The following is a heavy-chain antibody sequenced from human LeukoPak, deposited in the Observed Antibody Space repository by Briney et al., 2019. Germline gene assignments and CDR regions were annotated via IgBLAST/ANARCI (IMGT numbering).Heavy chain of an antibody. V-gene: IGHV3-23*01. CDR1: GCTFSSYA. Sequence: GGSLRLSCAASGCTFSSYAMSWVRQAPAKGLEWVSAISGSGGSTYYADSVKGRFTISRDNSKNTLYLQMNSLRAEDTAVYYCAKTDSSGWYGRIFDIWGQGTMVTVSS. J-gene: IGHJ3*02. CDR2: ISGSGGST. D-gene: IGHD6-19*01. CDR3: AKTDSSGWYGRIFDI.